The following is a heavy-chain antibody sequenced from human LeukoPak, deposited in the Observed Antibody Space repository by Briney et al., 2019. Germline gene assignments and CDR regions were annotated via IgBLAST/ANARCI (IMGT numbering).Heavy chain of an antibody. CDR3: ASRKLGNDY. V-gene: IGHV4-59*02. CDR1: GGSVTDYY. J-gene: IGHJ4*02. D-gene: IGHD7-27*01. CDR2: IYYTGT. Sequence: PSEALSLTCTVSGGSVTDYYWSWIRQSPGKGLEWIGYIYYTGTSYNPSLKSRVAISADTSKNQFSLKLISVTAADTAVYYCASRKLGNDYWGQGTLVTVSS.